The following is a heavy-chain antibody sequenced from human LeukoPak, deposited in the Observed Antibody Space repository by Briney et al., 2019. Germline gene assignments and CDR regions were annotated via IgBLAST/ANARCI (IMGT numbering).Heavy chain of an antibody. CDR1: GFTFSSYG. CDR3: ARGLPPHDYGDY. J-gene: IGHJ4*02. V-gene: IGHV3-74*01. CDR2: INSDGSST. Sequence: GGSLRLSCAASGFTFSSYGMHRVRQAPGKGLVWVSRINSDGSSTSYADSVKGRFTISRDNAKNTLYLQMNSLRAEDTAVYYCARGLPPHDYGDYWGQGTLVTVSS. D-gene: IGHD4-17*01.